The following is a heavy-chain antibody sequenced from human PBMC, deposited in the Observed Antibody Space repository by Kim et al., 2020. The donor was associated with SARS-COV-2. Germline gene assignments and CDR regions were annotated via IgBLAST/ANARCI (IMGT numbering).Heavy chain of an antibody. CDR3: ARGVGCSSTSCYGDFDY. D-gene: IGHD2-2*01. Sequence: SETLSLTCTVSGGSISSGGYYWSWIRQHPGKGLEWIGYIYYSGSTYYNPSLKSRVTISVDTSKNQFSLKLSSVTAADTAVYYCARGVGCSSTSCYGDFDYWGQGTLVTVSS. J-gene: IGHJ4*02. V-gene: IGHV4-31*03. CDR2: IYYSGST. CDR1: GGSISSGGYY.